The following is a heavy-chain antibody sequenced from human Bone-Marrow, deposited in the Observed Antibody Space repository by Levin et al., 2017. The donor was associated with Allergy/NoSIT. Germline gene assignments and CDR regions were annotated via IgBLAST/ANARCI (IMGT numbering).Heavy chain of an antibody. CDR2: ISYDGSNK. Sequence: GESLKISCAASGFTFSSYGMHWVRQAPGKGLEWVAVISYDGSNKYYADSVKGRFTISRDNSKNTLYLQMNSLRAEDTAVYYCANSDCSSTSCPKVDYWGQGTLVTVSS. CDR3: ANSDCSSTSCPKVDY. J-gene: IGHJ4*02. D-gene: IGHD2-2*01. V-gene: IGHV3-30*18. CDR1: GFTFSSYG.